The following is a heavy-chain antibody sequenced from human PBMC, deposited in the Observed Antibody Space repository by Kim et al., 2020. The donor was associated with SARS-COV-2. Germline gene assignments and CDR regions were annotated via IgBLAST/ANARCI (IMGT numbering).Heavy chain of an antibody. D-gene: IGHD2-2*01. CDR2: IWYDGSNK. J-gene: IGHJ4*02. CDR1: GFIFSSYG. CDR3: ARDRLGYCSSTSCYGGSLGY. V-gene: IGHV3-33*01. Sequence: GGSLRLSCAVSGFIFSSYGMHWVRQAPGKGLEWVAVIWYDGSNKNYADSVKGRFTISRDNSKNTLYLQMNSLRAEDTAVYYCARDRLGYCSSTSCYGGSLGYWGQGTLVTVSS.